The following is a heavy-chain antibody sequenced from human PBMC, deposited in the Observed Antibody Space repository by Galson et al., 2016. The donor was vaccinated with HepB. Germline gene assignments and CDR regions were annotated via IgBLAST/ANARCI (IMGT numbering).Heavy chain of an antibody. D-gene: IGHD3-3*01. CDR1: GFTFSSYA. Sequence: SLRLSCAASGFTFSSYAMSWVRQAPGKGLEWVSTISDSGGSTYSADSVKGRFTISRDNSKNTLYLQMKSLKAEDTAIYYCAKGPDFWSGYYHFDYLGQGTLVTVSS. CDR2: ISDSGGST. J-gene: IGHJ4*02. CDR3: AKGPDFWSGYYHFDY. V-gene: IGHV3-23*01.